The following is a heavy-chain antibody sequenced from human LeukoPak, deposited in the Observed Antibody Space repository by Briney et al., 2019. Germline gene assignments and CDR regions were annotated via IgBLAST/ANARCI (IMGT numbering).Heavy chain of an antibody. V-gene: IGHV3-23*01. CDR1: GFTFGGYA. CDR3: AKYGPQDSGSSHFDY. D-gene: IGHD1-26*01. Sequence: GGSLRLSCAASGFTFGGYAMGWVRQAPGKGLEWVSTISGSGSSTHYADSVKGRFTTSRDNSKNTLFLQMNSLRAEDTAIYYCAKYGPQDSGSSHFDYWGQGALVTVSS. J-gene: IGHJ4*02. CDR2: ISGSGSST.